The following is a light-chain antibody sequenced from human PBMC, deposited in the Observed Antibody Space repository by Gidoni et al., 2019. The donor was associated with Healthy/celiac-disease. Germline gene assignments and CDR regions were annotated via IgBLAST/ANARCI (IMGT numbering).Light chain of an antibody. V-gene: IGKV1-5*01. CDR3: QQYNSYVFT. CDR1: QSISSW. J-gene: IGKJ3*01. CDR2: DAS. Sequence: DIQMTQSPSTLSASVGDRVTITCRASQSISSWLAWYQQKPGKAPKLLIYDASSLESGVPSRFSGSGSGTEFTLTISSLQPDDFATYYCQQYNSYVFTFGPXTKVDIK.